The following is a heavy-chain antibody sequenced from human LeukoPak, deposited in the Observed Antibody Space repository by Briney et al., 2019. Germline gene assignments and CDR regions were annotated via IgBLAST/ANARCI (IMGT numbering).Heavy chain of an antibody. D-gene: IGHD2-15*01. V-gene: IGHV3-9*01. CDR1: GFTFDDYA. CDR2: ISWNSGSI. CDR3: ARGIEYCSGGSCALPPIAGRYFDY. J-gene: IGHJ4*02. Sequence: TGGSLRLSCAASGFTFDDYAMHWVRQAPGKGLEWVSGISWNSGSIGYADSVKGRFTISRDNAKNSLYLQMNSLRAEDTAVYYCARGIEYCSGGSCALPPIAGRYFDYWGQGTLVTVSS.